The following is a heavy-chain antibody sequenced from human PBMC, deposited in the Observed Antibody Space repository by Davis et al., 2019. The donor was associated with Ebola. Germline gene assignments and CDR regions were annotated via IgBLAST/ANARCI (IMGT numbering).Heavy chain of an antibody. Sequence: MPSETLSLTCAVYGGSFSGYYWSWIRQPPGKGLEWIGEINHSGSTNYNPSLKSRVTISVDTSKNQFSLKLSSVTAADTAVYYCARDSGYDPFDYWGQGTLVTVSS. J-gene: IGHJ4*02. V-gene: IGHV4-34*01. D-gene: IGHD5-12*01. CDR1: GGSFSGYY. CDR2: INHSGST. CDR3: ARDSGYDPFDY.